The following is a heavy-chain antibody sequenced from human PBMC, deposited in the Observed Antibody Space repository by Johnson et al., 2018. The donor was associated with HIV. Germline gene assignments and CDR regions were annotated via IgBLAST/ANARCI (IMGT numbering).Heavy chain of an antibody. D-gene: IGHD1-26*01. CDR3: AREGAWELRPGAFDI. J-gene: IGHJ3*02. V-gene: IGHV3-66*01. Sequence: EVQLVESGGGLVQPGGSLGLSCAASGFTISSNYMSWVRQAPGKGLEWVSVIYSGGSTYYAASVKGRFTISRDNSKNTLYFQMNSLRAEDTAVYFCAREGAWELRPGAFDIWGQGTMVTVSS. CDR2: IYSGGST. CDR1: GFTISSNY.